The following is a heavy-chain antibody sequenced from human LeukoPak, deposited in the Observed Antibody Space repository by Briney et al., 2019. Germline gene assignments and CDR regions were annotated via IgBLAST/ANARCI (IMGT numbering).Heavy chain of an antibody. D-gene: IGHD2-2*01. Sequence: ASVKVSCKASGYTFTSYYMHWVRQAPGQGLEWMGIINPSGGSTSYAQKFQGRVTMTRDMSTSTVYMELSSLRSEDTAVYYCARSTPATGDAFDIWGQGTMVTVSS. CDR2: INPSGGST. CDR1: GYTFTSYY. J-gene: IGHJ3*02. V-gene: IGHV1-46*01. CDR3: ARSTPATGDAFDI.